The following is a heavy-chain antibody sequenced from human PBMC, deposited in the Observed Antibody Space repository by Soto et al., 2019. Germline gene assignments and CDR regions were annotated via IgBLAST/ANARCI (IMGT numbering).Heavy chain of an antibody. CDR1: GFTFSSYD. Sequence: GSXKLSCAASGFTFSSYDMNWVRQAPGKWLEWVSGVSASGSITSYADSAKGRFTISRDNAKNTVFLQMTGLRAEDTAVYFCAKGDCSGGRCYRGFDYWGQGTLVTVSS. J-gene: IGHJ4*02. CDR2: VSASGSIT. D-gene: IGHD2-15*01. CDR3: AKGDCSGGRCYRGFDY. V-gene: IGHV3-23*01.